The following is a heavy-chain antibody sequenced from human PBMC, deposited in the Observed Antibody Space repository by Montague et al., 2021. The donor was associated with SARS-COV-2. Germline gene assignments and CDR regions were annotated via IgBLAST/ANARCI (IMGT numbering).Heavy chain of an antibody. J-gene: IGHJ6*03. CDR2: INHGGIT. D-gene: IGHD2-2*02. CDR3: ARLGDGIVPSPILGLGPYYSFYYMDV. V-gene: IGHV4-34*01. CDR1: GGSFSSYH. Sequence: SETLSLTCAVYGGSFSSYHWNWIRQPPGKGLEWIGEINHGGITNYNPSLKSRLTISADTSKNQFSLKLTSVAAADTAIYYCARLGDGIVPSPILGLGPYYSFYYMDVWGKGTTVTVSS.